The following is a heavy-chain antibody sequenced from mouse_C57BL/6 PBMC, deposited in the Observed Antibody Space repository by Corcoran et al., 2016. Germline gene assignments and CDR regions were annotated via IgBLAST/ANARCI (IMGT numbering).Heavy chain of an antibody. CDR2: IYWDDDK. D-gene: IGHD1-1*01. Sequence: QVTLKESGPGILQSSQTLSLTCSFSGFSLSTSGMGVSWIRQPSGKGLEWLAHIYWDDDKRYNPSLKSRLTISKDTSRNQVFLKLTSVDTADTATYYCARPTVVATDWDFDVWGTGTTVTVSS. V-gene: IGHV8-12*01. J-gene: IGHJ1*03. CDR3: ARPTVVATDWDFDV. CDR1: GFSLSTSGMG.